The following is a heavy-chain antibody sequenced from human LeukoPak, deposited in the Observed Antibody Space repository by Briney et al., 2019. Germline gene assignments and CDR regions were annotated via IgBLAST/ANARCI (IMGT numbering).Heavy chain of an antibody. CDR2: IYTSGST. J-gene: IGHJ6*03. Sequence: SETLSLTCTVSGGSISSYYWSWIRQPPGKRLEWIGYIYTSGSTNYNPSLKSRVTISVDTSKNQFSLKLSSVTAADTAVYYCARHGRSAYYDFWSGYSYYYYMDVWGKGTTVTVSS. V-gene: IGHV4-4*09. D-gene: IGHD3-3*01. CDR3: ARHGRSAYYDFWSGYSYYYYMDV. CDR1: GGSISSYY.